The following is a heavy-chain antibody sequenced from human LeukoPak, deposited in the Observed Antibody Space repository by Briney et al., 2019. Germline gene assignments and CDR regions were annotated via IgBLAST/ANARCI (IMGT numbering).Heavy chain of an antibody. V-gene: IGHV3-48*01. D-gene: IGHD6-13*01. CDR1: GFTFSSYS. CDR3: ARESSAAPDY. J-gene: IGHJ4*02. Sequence: GGSLRLSCAASGFTFSSYSMNWVRQAPGKGLEWVSYISSGSSTIYYADSVKGRFTISRDNAKNSLYLQMNSLRAEDTAVYYCARESSAAPDYWGQGTLVTVSS. CDR2: ISSGSSTI.